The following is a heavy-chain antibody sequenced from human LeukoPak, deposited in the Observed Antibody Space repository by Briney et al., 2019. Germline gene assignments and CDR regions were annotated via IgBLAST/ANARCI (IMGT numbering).Heavy chain of an antibody. V-gene: IGHV4-4*07. D-gene: IGHD3-9*01. Sequence: PSETLSLTCTVSGGSISSYYWSWIRQPAGKGLEWIGRIYTSGSTNYNPSLKSRVTISVDTSKNQFSLKLSSVTAADTAVYYCARGSPYYDILTGAQTTNAFDIWGQGTMVTVS. CDR2: IYTSGST. CDR3: ARGSPYYDILTGAQTTNAFDI. CDR1: GGSISSYY. J-gene: IGHJ3*02.